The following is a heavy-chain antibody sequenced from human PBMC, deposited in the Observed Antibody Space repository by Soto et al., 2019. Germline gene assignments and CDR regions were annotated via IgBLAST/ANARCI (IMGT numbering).Heavy chain of an antibody. CDR2: ISGSGGST. V-gene: IGHV3-23*01. J-gene: IGHJ4*02. CDR1: GFTFSSYA. D-gene: IGHD3-9*01. Sequence: GGSLRLSCAASGFTFSSYAMSWVRQAPGKGLEWVSAISGSGGSTYYADSVKGRFTNSRDNSKNTRYLQMNSLRAEDTAVYYCAKEGYDILTGYYTPSNFDYWGQGTLVTVSS. CDR3: AKEGYDILTGYYTPSNFDY.